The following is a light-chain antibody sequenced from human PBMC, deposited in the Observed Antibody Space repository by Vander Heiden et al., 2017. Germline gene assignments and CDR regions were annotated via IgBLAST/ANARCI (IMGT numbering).Light chain of an antibody. CDR1: SSNIGNNY. CDR3: GTWDSSLSAGV. V-gene: IGLV1-51*01. J-gene: IGLJ3*02. Sequence: QSLFSQPPSVWSAPCRKVTISCSGSSSNIGNNYVSWYQQLPRTAPKRLIYDNNQRPSGIPDRFSGSKSGTSATLGITGLQTGDEADYYCGTWDSSLSAGVFGGGTRLTVL. CDR2: DNN.